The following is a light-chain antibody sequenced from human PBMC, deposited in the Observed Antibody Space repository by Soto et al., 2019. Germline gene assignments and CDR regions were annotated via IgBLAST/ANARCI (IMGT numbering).Light chain of an antibody. Sequence: EIVLTQSSGTLSLSPGERATLSCRASQSVSSSYLAWYQQKPGQAPRLLIYGASSRATGIPDRFSGSGSGTAFTLTISRLEPEDFAVYYCQQYGSSPPDTFGQGTKLEIK. J-gene: IGKJ2*01. CDR2: GAS. V-gene: IGKV3-20*01. CDR3: QQYGSSPPDT. CDR1: QSVSSSY.